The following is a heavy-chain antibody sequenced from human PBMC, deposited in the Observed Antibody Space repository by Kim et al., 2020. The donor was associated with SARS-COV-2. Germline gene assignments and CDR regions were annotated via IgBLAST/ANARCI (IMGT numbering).Heavy chain of an antibody. V-gene: IGHV4-34*01. D-gene: IGHD5-18*01. CDR1: GGSFSGYY. CDR2: INHSGST. CDR3: ARGRYSYGFRWFDP. Sequence: SETLSLTCAVYGGSFSGYYWSWIRQPPGKGLEWIGEINHSGSTNYNPSLKIRVTISVDTSKNQFSLKLSSVTAADTAVYYCARGRYSYGFRWFDPWGQGTLVTVSS. J-gene: IGHJ5*02.